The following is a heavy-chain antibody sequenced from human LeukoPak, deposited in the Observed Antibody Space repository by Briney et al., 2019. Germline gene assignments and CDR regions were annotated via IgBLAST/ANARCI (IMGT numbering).Heavy chain of an antibody. V-gene: IGHV3-30*02. Sequence: GGSLRLSCAASGFTFSSYGMHWVRQAPGKGLEWVAFIRYDGSNKYYADSVKGRFTISRDNSKNTLYLQMNSLRSDDTAVYYCARGDYYGSPKVVAAWGQGTLVTVSS. J-gene: IGHJ5*02. CDR1: GFTFSSYG. D-gene: IGHD3-10*01. CDR3: ARGDYYGSPKVVAA. CDR2: IRYDGSNK.